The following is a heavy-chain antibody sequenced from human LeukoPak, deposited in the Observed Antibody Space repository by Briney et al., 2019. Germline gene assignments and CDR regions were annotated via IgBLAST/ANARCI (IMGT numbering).Heavy chain of an antibody. D-gene: IGHD3-10*01. J-gene: IGHJ5*02. Sequence: PSETLSLTCAVYGGSFSGYYWSWIRQPPGKGLEWIGEINHSGSTNYNPSLKSRVTISVDTSKNQFSLKLSSVTAADTAVYYCARVEGARYYGSGSYYNVRGYWFDPWGQGTLVTVSS. CDR2: INHSGST. CDR3: ARVEGARYYGSGSYYNVRGYWFDP. CDR1: GGSFSGYY. V-gene: IGHV4-34*01.